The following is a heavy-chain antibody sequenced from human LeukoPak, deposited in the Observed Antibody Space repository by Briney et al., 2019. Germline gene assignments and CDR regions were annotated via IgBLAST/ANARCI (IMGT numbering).Heavy chain of an antibody. D-gene: IGHD5-18*01. CDR2: ISGSGGST. CDR3: AKDRRGYSYGPGGWFDP. CDR1: GFTFSTYA. V-gene: IGHV3-23*01. Sequence: GGSLRLSRAASGFTFSTYAMSWVRQAPGKGLEWVSAISGSGGSTYYADSVKGRFTISRDNSKNTLNLEMNSLRAEDTAIYYCAKDRRGYSYGPGGWFDPWGQGTLVTVSS. J-gene: IGHJ5*02.